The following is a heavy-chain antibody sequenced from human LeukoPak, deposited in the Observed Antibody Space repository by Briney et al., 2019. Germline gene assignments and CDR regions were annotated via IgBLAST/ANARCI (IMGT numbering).Heavy chain of an antibody. Sequence: ASVKVSCKASGYTFTYRYLHWVRQAPGQALEWMGWIAPFNGNTNYAQKFQDRVTITRDRSMSTAHMELSSLRSEDTAMYYCASSIAAAADGFDPWGQGTLVTVSS. CDR1: GYTFTYRY. CDR3: ASSIAAAADGFDP. CDR2: IAPFNGNT. J-gene: IGHJ5*02. V-gene: IGHV1-45*02. D-gene: IGHD6-13*01.